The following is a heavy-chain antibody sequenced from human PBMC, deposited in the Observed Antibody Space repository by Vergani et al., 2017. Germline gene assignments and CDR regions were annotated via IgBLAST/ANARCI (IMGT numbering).Heavy chain of an antibody. Sequence: QEQLVQSGSELKKPGASVKVSCKASGYSFNNYAIHWVRQAPGQGLEWMGWINPTTGNPTYARAFTGRFVFSLDTSISTACLQIGSLKAEDTAVYFCARAKRGRLAVGATDSWGQGTLLTVSS. CDR1: GYSFNNYA. V-gene: IGHV7-4-1*01. CDR3: ARAKRGRLAVGATDS. D-gene: IGHD6-19*01. CDR2: INPTTGNP. J-gene: IGHJ4*02.